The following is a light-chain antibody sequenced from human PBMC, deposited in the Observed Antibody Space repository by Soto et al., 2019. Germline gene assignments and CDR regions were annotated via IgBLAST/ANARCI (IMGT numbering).Light chain of an antibody. Sequence: AIRMTQSPSSFSASTGDRVTITCRASQGISSYLAWYQQKPGKAPKLLIYAASTLQSGVPSRFSGSGSGTDFTLYISCLKYEDFATYYSQQYYSYPPYTFGQGTKLEIK. V-gene: IGKV1-8*01. CDR1: QGISSY. J-gene: IGKJ2*01. CDR3: QQYYSYPPYT. CDR2: AAS.